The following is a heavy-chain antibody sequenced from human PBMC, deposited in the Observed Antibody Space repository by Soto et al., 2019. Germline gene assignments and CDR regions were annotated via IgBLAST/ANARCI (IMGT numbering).Heavy chain of an antibody. Sequence: GEALKISCEASGYSFTTYWFSWVRQMPGKGLECMGRIDPTDSYTDYGPSFEGHVTMSVDRSINTAYLEWSSLKASDSAMYYCARLTLAQDSSGYPILDYWGLGTLVTVSS. CDR3: ARLTLAQDSSGYPILDY. J-gene: IGHJ4*02. CDR2: IDPTDSYT. D-gene: IGHD3-22*01. CDR1: GYSFTTYW. V-gene: IGHV5-10-1*01.